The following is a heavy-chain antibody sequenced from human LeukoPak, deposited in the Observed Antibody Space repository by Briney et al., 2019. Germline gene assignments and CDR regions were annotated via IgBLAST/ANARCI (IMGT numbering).Heavy chain of an antibody. CDR1: GFSFNKYA. CDR3: ARDVAEDGIFYYLDY. J-gene: IGHJ4*02. V-gene: IGHV3-30-3*01. Sequence: GGSLRLSCATSGFSFNKYAIHWVRQAPGKGLEWVALVSYDGRTEYYIDSVKGRFTISRDNSKSTVFLRMNSLRDEDTAVYFCARDVAEDGIFYYLDYWGQGTLVTVSS. CDR2: VSYDGRTE. D-gene: IGHD6-13*01.